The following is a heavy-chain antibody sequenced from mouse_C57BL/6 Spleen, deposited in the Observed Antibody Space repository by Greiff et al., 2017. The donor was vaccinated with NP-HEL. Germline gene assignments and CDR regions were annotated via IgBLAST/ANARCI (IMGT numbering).Heavy chain of an antibody. Sequence: VQLQESGAELAKPGASVKLSCKASGYTFTSYWMHWVKQRPGQGLEWIGYINPSSGYTKYNQKFKDEATLTADKSSSTAYMQLSSLTYEDSAVYYCARSGGATVVAPFAYWGQGTLVTVSA. CDR2: INPSSGYT. CDR1: GYTFTSYW. D-gene: IGHD1-1*01. V-gene: IGHV1-7*01. J-gene: IGHJ3*01. CDR3: ARSGGATVVAPFAY.